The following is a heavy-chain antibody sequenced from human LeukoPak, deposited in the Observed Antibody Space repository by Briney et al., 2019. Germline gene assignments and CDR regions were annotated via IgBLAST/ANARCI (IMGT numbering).Heavy chain of an antibody. CDR1: GFTVSTNY. D-gene: IGHD3-22*01. CDR2: IYSDGST. Sequence: PGGSLRLSCAASGFTVSTNYMSWVRQAPGKGLEWVSVIYSDGSTYYTDSVKGRFTISRDNSKNTLYLQMNSLRAEDTAVYYCARDKDSSGYYDAFDIWGQGTMVTVS. CDR3: ARDKDSSGYYDAFDI. J-gene: IGHJ3*02. V-gene: IGHV3-53*01.